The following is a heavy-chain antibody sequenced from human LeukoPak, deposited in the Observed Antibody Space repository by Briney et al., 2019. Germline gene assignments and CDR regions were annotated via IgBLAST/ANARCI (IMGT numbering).Heavy chain of an antibody. CDR2: IYHSGSI. J-gene: IGHJ4*02. D-gene: IGHD3-10*01. CDR1: GGSISSSDW. V-gene: IGHV4-4*02. Sequence: ASETLSLTCAVSGGSISSSDWWIWVRQPPGKGLEWIGEIYHSGSINYSPSLKSRVTISVDKSKNQFSLKLSSVTAADTAVYYCARRDPGLPGDDYWGQGTLVTVSS. CDR3: ARRDPGLPGDDY.